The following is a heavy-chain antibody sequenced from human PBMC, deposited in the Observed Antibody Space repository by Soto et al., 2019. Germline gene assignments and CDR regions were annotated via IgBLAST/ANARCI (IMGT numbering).Heavy chain of an antibody. CDR1: GGTFSSYA. D-gene: IGHD6-19*01. V-gene: IGHV1-69*13. CDR3: ARDAGGYSSGWYGHDDAFDI. J-gene: IGHJ3*02. CDR2: IIPIFGTA. Sequence: SVKVSCKASGGTFSSYAISWVRQAPGQGLEWMGGIIPIFGTANYAQKFQGRVTITADESTSTAYMELSSLRSEDTAVYYCARDAGGYSSGWYGHDDAFDIWGQGTMVTVSS.